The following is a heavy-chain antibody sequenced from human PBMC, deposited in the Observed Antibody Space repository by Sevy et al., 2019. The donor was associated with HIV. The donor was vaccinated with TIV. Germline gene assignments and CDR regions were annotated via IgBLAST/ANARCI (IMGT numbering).Heavy chain of an antibody. CDR2: ISYDGSNK. CDR1: GFTFSSYA. V-gene: IGHV3-30*04. CDR3: ARDLENFLMVYAIPYYYYAMDV. J-gene: IGHJ6*02. D-gene: IGHD2-8*02. Sequence: GGSLRLSCAASGFTFSSYAMHWVRQAPGKGLEWVAVISYDGSNKYYADSVKGRFSISRDNSKNRLYLKMNSLRAEDTALYYCARDLENFLMVYAIPYYYYAMDVWGQGTTVTVSS.